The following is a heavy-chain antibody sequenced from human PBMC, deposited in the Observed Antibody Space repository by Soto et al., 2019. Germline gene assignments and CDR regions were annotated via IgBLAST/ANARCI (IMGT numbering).Heavy chain of an antibody. V-gene: IGHV3-11*06. D-gene: IGHD3-22*01. CDR2: ISTRSSFT. CDR3: ERVEGKDFTYRYDRSDYYNDPFDL. J-gene: IGHJ3*01. Sequence: APRLSCAASGFIFSDYYKTCIRQAPWKGLEWVSHISTRSSFTNYADSVKGRFTLSKDDAGKSLYLQMNGPRAADTAVYYCERVEGKDFTYRYDRSDYYNDPFDLWGHGTMVTVSS. CDR1: GFIFSDYY.